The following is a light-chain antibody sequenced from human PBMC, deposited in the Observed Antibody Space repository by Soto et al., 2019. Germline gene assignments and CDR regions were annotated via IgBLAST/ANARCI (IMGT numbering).Light chain of an antibody. Sequence: QSVLTQPASVSGSPGQSITISCAGTSSDVGAYNYVSWYQHHPGKAPKLMIYDVNNRPSGDSNRFSGSKSGNTASLTISGLQAEDEADYHCSSWTSGATYVFGSGTKVTVL. V-gene: IGLV2-14*03. CDR2: DVN. CDR1: SSDVGAYNY. J-gene: IGLJ1*01. CDR3: SSWTSGATYV.